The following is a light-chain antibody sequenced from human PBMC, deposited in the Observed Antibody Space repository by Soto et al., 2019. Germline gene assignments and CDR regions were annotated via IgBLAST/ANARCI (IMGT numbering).Light chain of an antibody. CDR1: QTIRTS. CDR3: QQYGSSVT. Sequence: IVMTQSPDTLSLSPGERATLSCRASQTIRTSLAWYQQRPGQAPRLLIFDASRKTFGVPDRFTGNGSGTDFTLTINRLEPEEFGVYFCQQYGSSVTFGGGTKVEIK. V-gene: IGKV3-20*01. CDR2: DAS. J-gene: IGKJ4*01.